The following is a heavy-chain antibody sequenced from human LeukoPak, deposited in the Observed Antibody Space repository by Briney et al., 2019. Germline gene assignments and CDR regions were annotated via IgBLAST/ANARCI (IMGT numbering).Heavy chain of an antibody. J-gene: IGHJ5*02. CDR2: IGGRGGST. Sequence: GGSLRLSCAASGFRFSDFTMTWVRQAPGKGPEWVSAIGGRGGSTYYADSLGGRFTISRDNSKDMVYLQVNSLKVEDTATYYCGKEGGAWGQGTKVTVSS. CDR3: GKEGGA. CDR1: GFRFSDFT. V-gene: IGHV3-23*01. D-gene: IGHD3-16*01.